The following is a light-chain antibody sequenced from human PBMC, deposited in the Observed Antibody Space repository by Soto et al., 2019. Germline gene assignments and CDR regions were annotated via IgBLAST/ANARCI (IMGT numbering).Light chain of an antibody. Sequence: QSVLTQPASVSGSPGQSITISCTGTSSDVGGYNYVSWYQQHPGKAPKLMIYDVSNRPSGVSNRFSGSKSGNTASLTISGVQAEEEADYYCSSYTSSSTYVFGTGTKLTVL. V-gene: IGLV2-14*01. J-gene: IGLJ1*01. CDR1: SSDVGGYNY. CDR3: SSYTSSSTYV. CDR2: DVS.